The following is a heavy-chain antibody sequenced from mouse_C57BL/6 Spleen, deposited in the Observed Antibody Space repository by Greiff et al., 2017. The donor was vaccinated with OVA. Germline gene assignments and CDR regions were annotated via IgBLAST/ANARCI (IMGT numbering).Heavy chain of an antibody. CDR3: ARRGDGYDDYYYAMDY. D-gene: IGHD2-2*01. V-gene: IGHV1-81*01. CDR1: GYTFTSYG. J-gene: IGHJ4*01. Sequence: VQLVESGAELARPGASVKLSCKASGYTFTSYGISWVKQRTGQGLEWIGEIYPRSGNTYYNEKFKGKATLTADKSSSPAYMELRSLTSEDSAVYFCARRGDGYDDYYYAMDYWGQGTSVTVSS. CDR2: IYPRSGNT.